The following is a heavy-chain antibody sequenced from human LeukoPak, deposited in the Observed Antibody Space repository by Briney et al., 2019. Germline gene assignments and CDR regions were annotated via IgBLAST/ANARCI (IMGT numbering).Heavy chain of an antibody. CDR1: GGSISSSSYY. Sequence: PSETLSLTCTVSGGSISSSSYYWGWIRQHPGKGLEWIGYIYYSGSTYYNPSLKSRVTISVDTSKNQFSLKLSSVTAADTAVYYCARDRGPYSGYDSYYFDYWGQGTLVTVSS. J-gene: IGHJ4*02. V-gene: IGHV4-31*03. CDR2: IYYSGST. CDR3: ARDRGPYSGYDSYYFDY. D-gene: IGHD5-12*01.